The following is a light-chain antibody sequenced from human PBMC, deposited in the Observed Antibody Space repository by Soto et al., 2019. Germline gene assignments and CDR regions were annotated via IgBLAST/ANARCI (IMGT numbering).Light chain of an antibody. V-gene: IGLV1-40*01. CDR2: ANI. CDR3: QSYDSSLSGWV. Sequence: QAVVTQPPSVSGAPGQRVTISCTGSSSNIGAGYDVHWYKQVAGTAPTLLIFANINRPSGVPDRFSGSKSGTSASLAITGLQAEDEADYYCQSYDSSLSGWVFGGGTKLTVL. CDR1: SSNIGAGYD. J-gene: IGLJ3*02.